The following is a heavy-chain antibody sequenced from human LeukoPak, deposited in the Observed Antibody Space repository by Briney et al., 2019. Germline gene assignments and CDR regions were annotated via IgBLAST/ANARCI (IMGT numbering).Heavy chain of an antibody. D-gene: IGHD6-19*01. CDR2: MSGSGGIT. Sequence: HPGGSLRLSCAASGFTVSSNYMSWVRQAPGKGLEWVSAMSGSGGITYYANSVKGRFTISRDNSKNTLYLQMNSLRAEDTAVYYCAKDTAVGGSPYYFEYWGQGTLVTVSS. CDR3: AKDTAVGGSPYYFEY. V-gene: IGHV3-23*01. CDR1: GFTVSSNY. J-gene: IGHJ4*02.